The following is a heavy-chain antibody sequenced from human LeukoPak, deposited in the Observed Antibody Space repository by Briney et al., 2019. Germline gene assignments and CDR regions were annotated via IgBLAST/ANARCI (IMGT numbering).Heavy chain of an antibody. D-gene: IGHD3-3*01. CDR1: GGSFSGYY. V-gene: IGHV4-34*01. CDR2: INHSGST. Sequence: SETLSLTCAVYGGSFSGYYWSWIRQPPGKGLEWIGEINHSGSTNYNPSLKSRVTISVDTSKNQFSLKLSSVTAADTAVYYCARLGPYYDFWSGYLPLDHWGQGTLVTVSS. J-gene: IGHJ5*02. CDR3: ARLGPYYDFWSGYLPLDH.